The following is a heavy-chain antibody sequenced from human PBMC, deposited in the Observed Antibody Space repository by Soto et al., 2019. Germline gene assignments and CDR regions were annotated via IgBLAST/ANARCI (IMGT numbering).Heavy chain of an antibody. Sequence: SETLSLTCAVSDGSIRNHNWWSWVRQPPGKGLEWIGDIYHSGSTNSNPSLKSRVTISVDKSKNQFSLTLNSVTAADTAVYYCARNPTVTTPNYFDYWGQGTLVTVSS. V-gene: IGHV4-4*02. J-gene: IGHJ4*02. D-gene: IGHD4-17*01. CDR3: ARNPTVTTPNYFDY. CDR2: IYHSGST. CDR1: DGSIRNHNW.